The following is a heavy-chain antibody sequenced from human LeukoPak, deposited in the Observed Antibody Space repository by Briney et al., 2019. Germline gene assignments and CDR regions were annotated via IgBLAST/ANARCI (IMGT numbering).Heavy chain of an antibody. CDR2: INPNSGGT. Sequence: ASVKVSCKASGYTFTGYYMHWVRQAPGQGLEWMGWINPNSGGTNYAQKFQGRVTMTRDTSISTAYMELSRLRSDDTAVYYCARAMVRAYYYYYMDVWGKGTTVTVSS. D-gene: IGHD3-10*01. J-gene: IGHJ6*03. CDR1: GYTFTGYY. V-gene: IGHV1-2*02. CDR3: ARAMVRAYYYYYMDV.